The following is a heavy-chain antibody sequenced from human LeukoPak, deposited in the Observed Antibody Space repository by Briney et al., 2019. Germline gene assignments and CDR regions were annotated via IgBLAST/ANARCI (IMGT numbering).Heavy chain of an antibody. D-gene: IGHD2-2*01. J-gene: IGHJ5*02. CDR3: ARDPRWLTPDCTSTSCYENYFDP. V-gene: IGHV4-38-2*02. Sequence: ETLSLTCAVSGYSISSGYQWAWIRQSPGKGLEWIGSIYHSGSAHYNPSLKSRVTISVETSKNQFSMKMYSVTAADTAVYYCARDPRWLTPDCTSTSCYENYFDPWGQGTLVTVSA. CDR1: GYSISSGYQ. CDR2: IYHSGSA.